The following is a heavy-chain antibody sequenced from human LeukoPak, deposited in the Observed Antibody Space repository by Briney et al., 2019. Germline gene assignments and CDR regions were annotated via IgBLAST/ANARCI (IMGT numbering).Heavy chain of an antibody. CDR3: ARVFGGHTNGLDY. CDR1: GFSFSDYA. V-gene: IGHV3-64*01. CDR2: ISSNGRSP. Sequence: GGSLRLSCAASGFSFSDYAMHWVRQAPGKGLEYVSAISSNGRSPYYANSVKGRFTISRDNSKNTLYLQMGSLRAEDMAVYYCARVFGGHTNGLDYWGLGTLVTVSS. D-gene: IGHD2-8*01. J-gene: IGHJ4*02.